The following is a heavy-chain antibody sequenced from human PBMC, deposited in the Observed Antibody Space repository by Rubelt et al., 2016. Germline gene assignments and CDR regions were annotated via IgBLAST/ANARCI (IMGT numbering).Heavy chain of an antibody. J-gene: IGHJ4*02. CDR2: INHSGST. V-gene: IGHV4-34*01. CDR1: GGSFSGYY. Sequence: QVQLQQWGAGLLKPSETLSLTCAVYGGSFSGYYWSWIRQPPGKGLEWIGEINHSGSTNYNPSLKSRVPISVDTSKNQFSLKLSSVTGADTAVYYCARGKEGLGVTMMDYWGQGTLVTVSS. D-gene: IGHD3-22*01. CDR3: ARGKEGLGVTMMDY.